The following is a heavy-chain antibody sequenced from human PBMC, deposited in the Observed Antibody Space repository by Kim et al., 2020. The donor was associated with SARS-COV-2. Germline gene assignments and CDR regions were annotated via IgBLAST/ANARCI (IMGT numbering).Heavy chain of an antibody. Sequence: SGGTTEYVASLKGRFTISRDDSQSVAYLQMNSLITGDTAIYYCTRSRVFDYWGLGTLVTVSS. J-gene: IGHJ4*02. CDR2: SGGTT. V-gene: IGHV3-49*02. CDR3: TRSRVFDY.